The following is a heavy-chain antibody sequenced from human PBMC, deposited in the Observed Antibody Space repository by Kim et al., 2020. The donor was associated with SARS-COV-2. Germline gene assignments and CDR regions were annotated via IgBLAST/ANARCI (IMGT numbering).Heavy chain of an antibody. J-gene: IGHJ4*02. CDR2: INHSGST. Sequence: SETLSLTCAVYGGSFSGYYWSWIRQPPGKGLEWIGEINHSGSTNYNPSLKSRVTISVDTSKNQFSLKLSSVTAADTAVYYCARDVASSGWYGSYWGQGTLVTVSS. D-gene: IGHD6-19*01. CDR3: ARDVASSGWYGSY. V-gene: IGHV4-34*01. CDR1: GGSFSGYY.